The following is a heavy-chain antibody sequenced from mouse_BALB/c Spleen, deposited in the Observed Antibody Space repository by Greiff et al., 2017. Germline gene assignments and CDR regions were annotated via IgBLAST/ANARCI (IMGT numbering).Heavy chain of an antibody. CDR3: ARGGRRNYFDY. D-gene: IGHD2-12*01. CDR1: GFTFSSYA. V-gene: IGHV5-9-4*01. CDR2: ISSGGSYT. J-gene: IGHJ2*01. Sequence: EVKVVESGGGLVKPGGSLKLSCAASGFTFSSYAMSWVRQSPEKRLEWVAEISSGGSYTYYPDTVTGRFTISRDNAKNTLYLEMSSLRSEDTAMYYCARGGRRNYFDYWGQGTTLTVSS.